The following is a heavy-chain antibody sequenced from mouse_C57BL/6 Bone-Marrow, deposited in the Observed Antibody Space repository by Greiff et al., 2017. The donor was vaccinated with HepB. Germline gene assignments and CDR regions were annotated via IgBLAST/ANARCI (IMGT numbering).Heavy chain of an antibody. D-gene: IGHD2-4*01. CDR2: IRNKANGYTT. CDR3: ARVDYTVYYFDD. Sequence: EVHLVESGGGLVQPGGSLSLSCAASGFTFTDYYMSWVRQPPGKALEWLGFIRNKANGYTTEYSASVKGRFTISRDNSQSILYLQMNALRAEDSATYYGARVDYTVYYFDDWGQGTTLTVSS. J-gene: IGHJ2*01. V-gene: IGHV7-3*01. CDR1: GFTFTDYY.